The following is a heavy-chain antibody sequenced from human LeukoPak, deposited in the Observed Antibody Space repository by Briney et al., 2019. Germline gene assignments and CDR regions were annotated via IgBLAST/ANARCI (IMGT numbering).Heavy chain of an antibody. J-gene: IGHJ4*02. CDR3: ARVTYGSGTYGAFDY. D-gene: IGHD3-10*01. CDR2: ISSSGSTI. V-gene: IGHV3-11*01. CDR1: GFTFSDYY. Sequence: GGSLRLSCVASGFTFSDYYMSWIRQAPGKGLEGVSYISSSGSTIYYADSVKGRFTISRDNAKNSLYLQMNSLRAEDTAVYYCARVTYGSGTYGAFDYWGQGTLVTVSS.